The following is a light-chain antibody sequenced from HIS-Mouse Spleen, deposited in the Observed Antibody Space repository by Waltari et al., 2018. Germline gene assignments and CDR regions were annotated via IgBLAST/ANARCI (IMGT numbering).Light chain of an antibody. J-gene: IGLJ3*02. V-gene: IGLV2-23*01. CDR1: SSDVGSYNL. CDR2: EGS. Sequence: QSALTQPASVSGSPGHSITISCTGTSSDVGSYNLGSWYQQHPGKAPKLMIYEGSKRPSGVSNRFSGSKSGNTASLTISGLQAEDEADYYCCSYAGSSTSSWVFGGGTKLTVL. CDR3: CSYAGSSTSSWV.